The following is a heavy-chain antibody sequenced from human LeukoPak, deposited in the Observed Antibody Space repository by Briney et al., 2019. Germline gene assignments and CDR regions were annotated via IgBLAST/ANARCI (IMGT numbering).Heavy chain of an antibody. CDR1: GFTFSSYA. D-gene: IGHD3-22*01. Sequence: PGGSLRLSCAASGFTFSSYAMSWVRQAPGKGLEWVSAISGSGGSTYYADSVTGRFTIPRDNSKNTLYLQLHSLRAEDTAVYYCAKVLTPLYYYDGSGYFSLGDYWGQGTLVTVSS. J-gene: IGHJ4*02. V-gene: IGHV3-23*01. CDR2: ISGSGGST. CDR3: AKVLTPLYYYDGSGYFSLGDY.